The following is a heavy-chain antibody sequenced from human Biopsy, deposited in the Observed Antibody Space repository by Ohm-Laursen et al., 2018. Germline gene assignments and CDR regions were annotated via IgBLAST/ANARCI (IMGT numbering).Heavy chain of an antibody. J-gene: IGHJ4*02. CDR3: ARAPFGSGSYSEVDY. Sequence: SLRLSCTASGFTFSTHWMSWVRQAPGKGLEWVATIKKDGSEKYYVDSVKGRFTISRDNSKSSLSLQMNSLRGEDTAVYYCARAPFGSGSYSEVDYWGQGSLVTVSS. D-gene: IGHD3-22*01. V-gene: IGHV3-7*01. CDR1: GFTFSTHW. CDR2: IKKDGSEK.